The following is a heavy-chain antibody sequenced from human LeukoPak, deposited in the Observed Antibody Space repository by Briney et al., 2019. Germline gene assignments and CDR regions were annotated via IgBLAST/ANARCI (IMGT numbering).Heavy chain of an antibody. J-gene: IGHJ6*02. CDR2: IYYSGST. Sequence: SSETLSLTCTVSGGSISSGGYYWSWIRQHPGKGLEWIGYIYYSGSTYYNPSLKSRVTISVDTSKNQFSLKLSSVTAADTAVYYCAGDSVSSAFGMDVWGQGTTVTVSS. D-gene: IGHD3-22*01. CDR1: GGSISSGGYY. V-gene: IGHV4-31*03. CDR3: AGDSVSSAFGMDV.